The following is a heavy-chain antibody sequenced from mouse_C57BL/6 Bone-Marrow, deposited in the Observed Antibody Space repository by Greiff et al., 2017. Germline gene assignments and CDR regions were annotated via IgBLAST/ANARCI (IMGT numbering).Heavy chain of an antibody. D-gene: IGHD2-4*01. CDR1: GYTFTNYW. CDR2: IYPGGGYT. V-gene: IGHV1-63*01. Sequence: QVQLQQSGAELVRPGTSVKMSCKASGYTFTNYWIGWAKQRPGHGLEWIGDIYPGGGYTNYNEKFKGKATLTADKSSSKAYMQFSSLTSEDSAIYYCAREEGDDSWYFDVWGTGTTVTVSS. J-gene: IGHJ1*03. CDR3: AREEGDDSWYFDV.